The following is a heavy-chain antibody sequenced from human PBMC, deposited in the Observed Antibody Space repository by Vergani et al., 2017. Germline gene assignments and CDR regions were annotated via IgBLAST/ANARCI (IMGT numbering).Heavy chain of an antibody. CDR3: ARFTGSQQLVQGFDY. Sequence: EVQLLESGGGLVQPGESLKISCKGSGYSFTSYWIGWVRQMPGKGLEWMGIIYPGDSDTRYSPSFQGQVTISADKSISTAYLQWSSLKASDTAMYYCARFTGSQQLVQGFDYWGQGTLVTVSS. D-gene: IGHD6-13*01. J-gene: IGHJ4*02. CDR1: GYSFTSYW. CDR2: IYPGDSDT. V-gene: IGHV5-51*01.